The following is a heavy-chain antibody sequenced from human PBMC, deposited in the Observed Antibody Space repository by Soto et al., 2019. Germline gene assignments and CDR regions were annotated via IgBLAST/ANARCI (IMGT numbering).Heavy chain of an antibody. Sequence: SVKVSCKASGGAFSSYAISWVRQAPGQGLEWMGGIIPIFGTANYAQKFQGRVTITADESTSTAYMELSSLRSEDTAVYYCARDERYCSGGSCYELPSWFDPWGQGTLVTVSS. D-gene: IGHD2-15*01. CDR1: GGAFSSYA. CDR2: IIPIFGTA. CDR3: ARDERYCSGGSCYELPSWFDP. J-gene: IGHJ5*02. V-gene: IGHV1-69*13.